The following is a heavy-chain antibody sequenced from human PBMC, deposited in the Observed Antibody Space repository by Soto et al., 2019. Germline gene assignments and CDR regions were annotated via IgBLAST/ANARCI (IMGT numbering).Heavy chain of an antibody. J-gene: IGHJ4*02. D-gene: IGHD6-19*01. CDR1: GGSISSYY. Sequence: QVQLQESGPGLVKPSETLSLTCTVSGGSISSYYWSWIRQPPGKGLEWIGYIYYSGSTNYNPSLKSRVTISVDTPKSQFSRKMSSVTAADTAVYYCAREAYSSGWYDYWGQGTLVTVSS. CDR3: AREAYSSGWYDY. V-gene: IGHV4-59*01. CDR2: IYYSGST.